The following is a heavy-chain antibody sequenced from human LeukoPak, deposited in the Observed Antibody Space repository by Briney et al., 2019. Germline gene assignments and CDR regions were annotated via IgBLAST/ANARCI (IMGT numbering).Heavy chain of an antibody. CDR1: GGSISSGGYS. CDR2: IYYSGST. J-gene: IGHJ6*02. Sequence: SETLSLTCAVSGGSISSGGYSWSWIRQPPGKGLEWIVYIYYSGSTNYNPSPKSRVTISVDTSKNQFSLKLSSVTAADTAVYYCARDLVVVTASLSYYYYGMDVWGQGTTVTVSS. CDR3: ARDLVVVTASLSYYYYGMDV. D-gene: IGHD2-21*02. V-gene: IGHV4-61*08.